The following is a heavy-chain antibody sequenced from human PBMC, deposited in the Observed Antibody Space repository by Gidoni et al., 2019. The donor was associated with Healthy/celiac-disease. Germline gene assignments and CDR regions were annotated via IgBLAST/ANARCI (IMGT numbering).Heavy chain of an antibody. J-gene: IGHJ4*02. CDR2: IKSQTDGGTT. CDR1: GFPFSNAG. D-gene: IGHD3-10*01. Sequence: EVQLVESGGGWVKPGGSVRLYCGAYGFPFSNAGTRWGRQAPGKGLEGFGRIKSQTDGGTTDYAAPVKGIFTISRDDSKNTLYRQMNSLKTEDTAVYYCTTCVVSGSVIYYNVLSIDYWGQGTLVTVSS. CDR3: TTCVVSGSVIYYNVLSIDY. V-gene: IGHV3-15*01.